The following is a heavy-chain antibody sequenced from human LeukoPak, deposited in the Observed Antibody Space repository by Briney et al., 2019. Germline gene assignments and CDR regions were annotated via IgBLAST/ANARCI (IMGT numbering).Heavy chain of an antibody. Sequence: SGGSLRLSCAASGFTFSSCAMNWVRQTPGKGLEWVSGISGSGEDSNHADSVTGRFIISRENSKNTLYLQMNSLRAEDTAVYYCARDRRVYSSSTYDYWGQGTLVTVSS. J-gene: IGHJ4*02. CDR3: ARDRRVYSSSTYDY. D-gene: IGHD6-13*01. V-gene: IGHV3-23*01. CDR1: GFTFSSCA. CDR2: ISGSGEDS.